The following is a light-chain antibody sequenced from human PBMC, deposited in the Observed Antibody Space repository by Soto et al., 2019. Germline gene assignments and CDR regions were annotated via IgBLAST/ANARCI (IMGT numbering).Light chain of an antibody. CDR1: QTVSNN. Sequence: EIVMTQSPATLPMSPGERVSISCRASQTVSNNLAWYQQKPGQAPRLLIYGASTRAIGVAARFSGSGSGTEFTLTITSLQSEDFAVYYCQQYHKWPPFTFGGGTVVEIK. CDR2: GAS. J-gene: IGKJ4*01. V-gene: IGKV3-15*01. CDR3: QQYHKWPPFT.